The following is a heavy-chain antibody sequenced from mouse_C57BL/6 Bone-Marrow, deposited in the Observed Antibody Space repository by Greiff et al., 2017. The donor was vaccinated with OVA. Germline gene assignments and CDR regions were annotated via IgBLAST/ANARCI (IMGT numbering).Heavy chain of an antibody. D-gene: IGHD1-1*01. CDR3: ARGGYYYGPWFAY. CDR1: GYTFTSYW. CDR2: IHPTSGSP. J-gene: IGHJ3*01. V-gene: IGHV1-64*01. Sequence: VPLQQPGAELVKPGASVKLSCKASGYTFTSYWMHWAKQRPGQGLAWIGMIHPTSGSPNYNEKLQSKATLTVDKSSSTAYMQLSSLTSEDSAVYSCARGGYYYGPWFAYWGQGTLVTVSA.